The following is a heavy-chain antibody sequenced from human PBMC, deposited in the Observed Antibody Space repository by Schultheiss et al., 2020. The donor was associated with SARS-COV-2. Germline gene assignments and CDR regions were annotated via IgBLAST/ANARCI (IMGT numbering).Heavy chain of an antibody. CDR1: GFTFSSYS. CDR2: ISSSSSYI. V-gene: IGHV3-21*01. Sequence: GGSLRLSCAASGFTFSSYSMNWVRQAPGKGLEWVSSISSSSSYIYYADSVKGRFTISRDNAKNSLYLQMNSLRAEDTAVYYCARHVLIQDDYADYKLYYFDYWGQGTLVTVSS. J-gene: IGHJ4*02. D-gene: IGHD4-17*01. CDR3: ARHVLIQDDYADYKLYYFDY.